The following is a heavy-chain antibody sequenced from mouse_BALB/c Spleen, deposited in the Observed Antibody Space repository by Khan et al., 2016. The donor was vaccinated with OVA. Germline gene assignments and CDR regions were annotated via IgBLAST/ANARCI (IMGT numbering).Heavy chain of an antibody. CDR2: ITPSKGYT. J-gene: IGHJ3*01. CDR1: GYTFTSYT. Sequence: VRLQESGAELARPGASVKMSCKASGYTFTSYTIHWIKKRPGGGREGIGYITPSKGYTNYKQKFKDKATLTTDKSSTTAYLQLSSLTSDDSAVYNCVRDGAYHRNDGWFAYWGQGTLVTVSA. D-gene: IGHD2-14*01. CDR3: VRDGAYHRNDGWFAY. V-gene: IGHV1-4*01.